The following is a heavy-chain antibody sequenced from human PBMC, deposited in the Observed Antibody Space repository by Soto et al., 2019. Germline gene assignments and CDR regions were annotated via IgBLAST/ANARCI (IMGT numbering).Heavy chain of an antibody. V-gene: IGHV1-69*11. Sequence: GASVKVSCKASGGTFSSYAISWVRQAPGQGLEWMGRIIPFIGTANYAQKFQGRVTITADESTSTAYMELTSLRSDDTAVYYCARRVGGRLAATPDYWGQGTLVTVSS. J-gene: IGHJ4*02. CDR3: ARRVGGRLAATPDY. CDR2: IIPFIGTA. CDR1: GGTFSSYA. D-gene: IGHD2-15*01.